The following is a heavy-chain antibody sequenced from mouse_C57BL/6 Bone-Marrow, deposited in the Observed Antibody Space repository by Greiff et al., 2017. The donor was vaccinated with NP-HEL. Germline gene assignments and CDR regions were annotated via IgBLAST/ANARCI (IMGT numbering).Heavy chain of an antibody. D-gene: IGHD2-4*01. CDR1: GYTFTDYY. Sequence: EVQLQQSGPVLVKPGASVKMSCKASGYTFTDYYMNWVKQSHGKSLEWIGVINPYNGGTSYNQKFKGKATLTVDKSSSTAYMELNSLTSEDSAVYYCASLYDYEFAYWGHGPLVTGSA. CDR3: ASLYDYEFAY. CDR2: INPYNGGT. J-gene: IGHJ3*01. V-gene: IGHV1-19*01.